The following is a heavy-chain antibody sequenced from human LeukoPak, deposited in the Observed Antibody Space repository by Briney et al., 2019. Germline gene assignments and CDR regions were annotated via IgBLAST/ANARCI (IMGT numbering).Heavy chain of an antibody. Sequence: GGSLRLSCAASGFSFSDYYMSWIRQAPGKGLECVSNIVGSGSTTDYADSVKGRFTIPRDNAKNSLYLQMNSLRAEDTAIYYCTRVGYIDEGIDYWGQGTLVTVSS. V-gene: IGHV3-11*04. CDR3: TRVGYIDEGIDY. J-gene: IGHJ4*02. CDR1: GFSFSDYY. D-gene: IGHD5-24*01. CDR2: IVGSGSTT.